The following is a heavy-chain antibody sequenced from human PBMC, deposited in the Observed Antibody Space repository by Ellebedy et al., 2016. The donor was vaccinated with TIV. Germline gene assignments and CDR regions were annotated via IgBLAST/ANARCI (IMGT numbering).Heavy chain of an antibody. Sequence: SQTLSLTCAISGDSVSSNSAAWNWIRQSPSRGLEWLGRTYYRSKWYNDYAVSVQSRITINPDTSKNQFSLQLNSVTPEDTAVYYCAREVAPIAAAGTNAFDIWGQGTMVTVSS. J-gene: IGHJ3*02. D-gene: IGHD6-13*01. V-gene: IGHV6-1*01. CDR2: TYYRSKWYN. CDR3: AREVAPIAAAGTNAFDI. CDR1: GDSVSSNSAA.